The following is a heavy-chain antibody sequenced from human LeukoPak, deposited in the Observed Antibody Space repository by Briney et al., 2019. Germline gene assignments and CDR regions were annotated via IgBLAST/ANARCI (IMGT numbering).Heavy chain of an antibody. CDR2: IYSTGST. CDR1: GGSISSGGYY. J-gene: IGHJ4*02. D-gene: IGHD6-6*01. CDR3: ATLSWGSSSLFDC. Sequence: PSQTLSLTCTVSGGSISSGGYYWSWIRQHPGKGLEWIGRIYSTGSTNYNPSLKGRVTMSVNTSKNQFSLKLTSVTAADTAVYYCATLSWGSSSLFDCWGQGTLVTVSS. V-gene: IGHV4-61*02.